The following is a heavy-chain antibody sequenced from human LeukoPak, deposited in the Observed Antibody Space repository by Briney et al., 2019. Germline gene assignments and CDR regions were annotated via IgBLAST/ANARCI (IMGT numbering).Heavy chain of an antibody. CDR1: GFTFSSYE. Sequence: GGSVRLSCAASGFTFSSYEMNWVRQAAGKGLEWVSYISSSCSTIYYADSVTGRFTTSRDNAKNSLSLQLNSLRVEDTAVYYCARGHYDVLAASYKWTPDYWGQGTLVTVSS. CDR2: ISSSCSTI. J-gene: IGHJ4*02. D-gene: IGHD3-9*01. CDR3: ARGHYDVLAASYKWTPDY. V-gene: IGHV3-48*03.